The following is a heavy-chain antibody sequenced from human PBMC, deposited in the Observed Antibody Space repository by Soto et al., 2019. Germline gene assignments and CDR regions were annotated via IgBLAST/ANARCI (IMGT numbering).Heavy chain of an antibody. V-gene: IGHV3-30-3*02. D-gene: IGHD1-1*01. CDR1: GFTFDKYT. Sequence: QMELVESGGGVVQPGRSLRLSCAASGFTFDKYTMHWVRQAPGKGLEWVAVVSHDGAIKHYAESVKGRLTISRDNSRDTLSLQMNSLRAEDTAVYYCAKNNPLLLVATADNWGQGTLVTVSS. CDR3: AKNNPLLLVATADN. CDR2: VSHDGAIK. J-gene: IGHJ4*02.